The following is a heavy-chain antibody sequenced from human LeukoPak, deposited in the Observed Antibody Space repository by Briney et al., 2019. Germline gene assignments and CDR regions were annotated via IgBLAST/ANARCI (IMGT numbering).Heavy chain of an antibody. CDR2: ISGSGGST. D-gene: IGHD3-10*01. Sequence: GGSLILSCAASGFTFSTFAMIWVRQAPGKGLEWVSAISGSGGSTYYADSVKGRFTISRDNSKNTLYLQMNSLRAEDTAVYYCAKADYGSGSYFDYWGQGTLVTVSS. V-gene: IGHV3-23*01. J-gene: IGHJ4*02. CDR1: GFTFSTFA. CDR3: AKADYGSGSYFDY.